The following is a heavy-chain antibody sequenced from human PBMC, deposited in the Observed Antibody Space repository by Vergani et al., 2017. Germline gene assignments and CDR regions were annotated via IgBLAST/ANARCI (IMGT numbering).Heavy chain of an antibody. CDR1: GFNFSSYN. CDR2: VSSTSRRQ. CDR3: AKEGRSGITPFVAD. J-gene: IGHJ4*02. V-gene: IGHV3-48*01. Sequence: EVQLVESGGGLVQPGGSLRLSCAASGFNFSSYNMNWVRQAPGKGLEWISYVSSTSRRQSYADSVKGRFTISRDSAKNTVFLQMNSLRAEDTAVYYCAKEGRSGITPFVADWGQGTLVTVSS. D-gene: IGHD1-14*01.